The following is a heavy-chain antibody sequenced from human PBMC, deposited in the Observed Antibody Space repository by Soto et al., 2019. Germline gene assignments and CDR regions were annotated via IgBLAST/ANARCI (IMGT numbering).Heavy chain of an antibody. CDR3: AIDLGGGYEPGDY. D-gene: IGHD5-12*01. V-gene: IGHV1-69*05. Sequence: QVQLVQSGAELKKPGSSVKVSCRASGATFSISVFNWVRQAPGQGLEWMGGIISMFGTPNYSQKFQGRVTISSDESTSTGYMELNNLRSADTAIYYCAIDLGGGYEPGDYWGQGTQVTVSS. J-gene: IGHJ4*02. CDR1: GATFSISV. CDR2: IISMFGTP.